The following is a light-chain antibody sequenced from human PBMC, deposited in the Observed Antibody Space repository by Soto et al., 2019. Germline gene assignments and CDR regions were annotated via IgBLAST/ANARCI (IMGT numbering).Light chain of an antibody. CDR1: QTISSW. V-gene: IGKV1-5*03. J-gene: IGKJ1*01. Sequence: DIQMTQSPSSVSASVGDRITITCRASQTISSWLAWYQQKPGKAPKLLIYKASTLKSGVQSRFSGSGSGTEFTLTIRSLQPDDFATYYCQHYNSYSEAFGQGTKVDIK. CDR3: QHYNSYSEA. CDR2: KAS.